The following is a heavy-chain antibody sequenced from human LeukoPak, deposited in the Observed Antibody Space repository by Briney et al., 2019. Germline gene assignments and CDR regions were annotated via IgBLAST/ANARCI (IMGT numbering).Heavy chain of an antibody. Sequence: SETLSLTCTVSGGSISSGSYYWSWIRQPAGKGLEWIGRIYTSGSANCNPSLKSRVTISVDTSKNQFSLKLSSVTAADTAVYYCARVAPSIAARPDYYFDYWGQGTLVTVSS. CDR3: ARVAPSIAARPDYYFDY. CDR1: GGSISSGSYY. V-gene: IGHV4-61*02. D-gene: IGHD6-6*01. J-gene: IGHJ4*02. CDR2: IYTSGSA.